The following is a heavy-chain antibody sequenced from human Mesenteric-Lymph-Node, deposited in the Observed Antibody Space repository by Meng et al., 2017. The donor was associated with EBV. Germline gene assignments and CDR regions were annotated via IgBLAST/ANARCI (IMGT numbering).Heavy chain of an antibody. CDR3: ARGTTVEWFDP. Sequence: QVQLQESGQGLVKPSETLSLTCTVSGDSVSSGSYYWYWIRQPPGKGLAWIGYIYYTGSTNYNPSLKSRVTISVDTSKNQFSLKLSSVTAADTAVYYCARGTTVEWFDPWGQGTLVTVSS. CDR2: IYYTGST. CDR1: GDSVSSGSYY. V-gene: IGHV4-61*01. J-gene: IGHJ5*02. D-gene: IGHD4-23*01.